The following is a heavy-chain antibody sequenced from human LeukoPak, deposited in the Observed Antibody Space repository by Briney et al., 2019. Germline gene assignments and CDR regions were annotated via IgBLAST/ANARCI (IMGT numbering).Heavy chain of an antibody. CDR3: ARVSWGYSYGSPPLEY. J-gene: IGHJ4*02. Sequence: ASVKVSCKASGYTFTGYYMHWVRQAPGQGLEWMGWINPNSGGTNYAQKFQGRVTMTRDTSISTAYMELSRLRSDDTAVYYCARVSWGYSYGSPPLEYWGQGTLVTVSS. CDR1: GYTFTGYY. V-gene: IGHV1-2*02. D-gene: IGHD5-18*01. CDR2: INPNSGGT.